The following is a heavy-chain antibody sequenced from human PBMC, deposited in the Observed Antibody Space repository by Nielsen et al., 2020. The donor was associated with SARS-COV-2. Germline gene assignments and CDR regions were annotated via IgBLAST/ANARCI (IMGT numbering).Heavy chain of an antibody. CDR3: ARVQPRRYCSGGSCYGPGFDY. Sequence: GSLRLSCAASGFTFRVYWMTWIRQPPGKGLEWIREINHSGSTNYNPSLKSRVTISVDTSKNQFSLKLSSVTAADTAVYYCARVQPRRYCSGGSCYGPGFDYWGQGTLVTVSS. V-gene: IGHV4-34*01. CDR2: INHSGST. D-gene: IGHD2-15*01. CDR1: GFTFRVYW. J-gene: IGHJ4*02.